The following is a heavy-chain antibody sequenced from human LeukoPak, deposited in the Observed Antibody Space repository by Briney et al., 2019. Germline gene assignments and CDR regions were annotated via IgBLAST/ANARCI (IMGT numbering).Heavy chain of an antibody. CDR2: IYYSGST. J-gene: IGHJ5*02. V-gene: IGHV4-31*03. CDR1: GGSISSGGYY. Sequence: SQTLSLTCTVSGGSISSGGYYWSWLRQHPGKGLEWIGYIYYSGSTCYNPSLKSRVTISVDTSKNQFSLKLSSVTAADTAVYYCARANTYYDILTGPMGPNWFDPWGQGTLVTVSS. D-gene: IGHD3-9*01. CDR3: ARANTYYDILTGPMGPNWFDP.